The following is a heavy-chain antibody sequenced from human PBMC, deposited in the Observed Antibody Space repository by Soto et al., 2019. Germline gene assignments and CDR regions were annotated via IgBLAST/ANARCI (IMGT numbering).Heavy chain of an antibody. V-gene: IGHV1-46*01. Sequence: ASVKVSCKASGYTFTSYYMHWVRQAPGQGLEWMGIINPSGGSTSYAQKFQGRVTMTRDTSTSTVYMELSSLRSEDTAVYYCATPPQYCSGGSCYLNYWGQGTLVTVSS. CDR1: GYTFTSYY. CDR3: ATPPQYCSGGSCYLNY. D-gene: IGHD2-15*01. CDR2: INPSGGST. J-gene: IGHJ4*02.